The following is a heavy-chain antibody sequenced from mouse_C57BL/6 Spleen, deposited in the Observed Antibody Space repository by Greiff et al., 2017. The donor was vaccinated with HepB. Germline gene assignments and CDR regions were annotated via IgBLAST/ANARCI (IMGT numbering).Heavy chain of an antibody. J-gene: IGHJ2*01. D-gene: IGHD1-1*01. Sequence: QVQLQQSGAELVRPGASVKLSCKASGYTFTDYYINWVKQRPGQGLEWIARIYPGSGNTYYNEKFKGKATLSAEKSSSTAYMQLSSLTSEDSAVYFCARESNYYGREYYFDYWGQGTTLTVSS. CDR1: GYTFTDYY. CDR2: IYPGSGNT. CDR3: ARESNYYGREYYFDY. V-gene: IGHV1-76*01.